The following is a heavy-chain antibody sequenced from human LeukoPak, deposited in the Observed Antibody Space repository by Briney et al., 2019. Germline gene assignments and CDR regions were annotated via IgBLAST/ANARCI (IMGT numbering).Heavy chain of an antibody. J-gene: IGHJ4*02. V-gene: IGHV3-74*01. CDR3: VRDQDCGGDCYSGYFDY. CDR2: INSDGSST. D-gene: IGHD2-21*02. Sequence: PGGSLRLSCAASGFTFSNYWMHWVRQAPGKGLVWVSRINSDGSSTTYADSVKGRFTISRDNAKNSLYLQMNSLRDDDTAVYYCVRDQDCGGDCYSGYFDYWGQGTLVTVSS. CDR1: GFTFSNYW.